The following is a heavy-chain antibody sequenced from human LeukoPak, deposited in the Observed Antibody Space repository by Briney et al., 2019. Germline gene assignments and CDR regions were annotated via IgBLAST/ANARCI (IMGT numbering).Heavy chain of an antibody. J-gene: IGHJ6*02. V-gene: IGHV3-7*03. Sequence: GGSLRLSCAASGFTFSSYWMNWARQAPGKGLEWVASINHNGNVNYYVDSVMGRFAISRDNAKNSLYLQMSNLRAEDTAVYFCARGGGLDVWGQGATVTVSS. CDR3: ARGGGLDV. D-gene: IGHD3-16*01. CDR1: GFTFSSYW. CDR2: INHNGNVN.